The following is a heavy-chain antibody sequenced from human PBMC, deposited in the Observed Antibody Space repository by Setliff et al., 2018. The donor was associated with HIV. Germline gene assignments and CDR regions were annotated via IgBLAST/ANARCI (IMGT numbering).Heavy chain of an antibody. Sequence: TLSLTCIVSGGSISFYYWGWIRQPAGRGLEWIGRIHTSGAIIYNPSLESRVSMSVDTSRNQFSLKLSSVTAADTAVYYCARTRGGYTLRAFDIWGQGTLVTVSS. CDR2: IHTSGAI. J-gene: IGHJ3*02. V-gene: IGHV4-4*07. D-gene: IGHD3-16*01. CDR1: GGSISFYY. CDR3: ARTRGGYTLRAFDI.